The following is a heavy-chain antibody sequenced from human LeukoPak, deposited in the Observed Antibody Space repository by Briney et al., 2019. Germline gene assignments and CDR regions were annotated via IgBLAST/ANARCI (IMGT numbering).Heavy chain of an antibody. CDR3: ARHLTNYYDSSGRRYFDY. CDR1: GVSISSSSYY. J-gene: IGHJ4*02. D-gene: IGHD3-22*01. Sequence: SETLSLTCTVSGVSISSSSYYWGWIRQPPGKGLEWIVSIYYSGSTYYNPSLKSRVTISVDTSKNQFSLKLSSVTAADTAVYYCARHLTNYYDSSGRRYFDYWGQGTLVTVSS. CDR2: IYYSGST. V-gene: IGHV4-39*01.